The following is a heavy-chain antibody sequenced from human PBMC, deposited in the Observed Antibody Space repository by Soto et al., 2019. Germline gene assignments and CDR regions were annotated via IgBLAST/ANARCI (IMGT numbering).Heavy chain of an antibody. CDR2: IYYSGST. Sequence: SETLSLTCTVSGGSISSYYRSWIRQPPGKGLEWIGYIYYSGSTNYNPSLKSRVTISVDTSKNQFSLKLSSVTAADTAVYYCARDRRYGRYYYYGMDVWGQGTTVT. CDR1: GGSISSYY. J-gene: IGHJ6*02. V-gene: IGHV4-59*01. D-gene: IGHD5-18*01. CDR3: ARDRRYGRYYYYGMDV.